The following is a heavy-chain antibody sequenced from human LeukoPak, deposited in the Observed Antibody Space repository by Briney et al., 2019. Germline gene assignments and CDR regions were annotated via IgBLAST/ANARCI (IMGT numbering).Heavy chain of an antibody. V-gene: IGHV3-15*01. Sequence: PGGSLRLPCAASGFTFSNAWMSWVRQAPGKGLEWVGRIKSKTDGGTTDYAAPVKGRFTISRDDSKNTLYLQMNSLKTEDTAMYYCTTLKDIVVVVAATPDYYYYMDVWGKGTTVTVSS. CDR1: GFTFSNAW. D-gene: IGHD2-15*01. CDR2: IKSKTDGGTT. J-gene: IGHJ6*03. CDR3: TTLKDIVVVVAATPDYYYYMDV.